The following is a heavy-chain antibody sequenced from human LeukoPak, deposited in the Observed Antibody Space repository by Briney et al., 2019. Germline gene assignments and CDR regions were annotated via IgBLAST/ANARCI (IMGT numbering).Heavy chain of an antibody. D-gene: IGHD6-13*01. CDR3: ARGPDYSRYYNWFDP. V-gene: IGHV4-39*07. J-gene: IGHJ5*02. Sequence: SETLSLTCTVSGGSISSSYYYWGWIRQPPGKGLEWIGSIYYSGSTNYDPSLKSRVTISVDTSKNQFSLKLSSVTAADTAVYYCARGPDYSRYYNWFDPWGQGTLVTVSS. CDR2: IYYSGST. CDR1: GGSISSSYYY.